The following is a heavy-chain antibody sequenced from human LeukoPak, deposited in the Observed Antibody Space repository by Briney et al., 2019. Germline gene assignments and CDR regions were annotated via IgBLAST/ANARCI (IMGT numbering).Heavy chain of an antibody. CDR1: GFTFSNYG. Sequence: GGTLRLSRAASGFTFSNYGIHWVRQAPGKGLEWLSYISLSSDFIYYGDSVRGRFTISRDNAKNSLYLQMNSLRAEDMALYYCAKAYYYDSSGYFDIWGQGTMVTVSS. V-gene: IGHV3-21*05. CDR3: AKAYYYDSSGYFDI. J-gene: IGHJ3*02. CDR2: ISLSSDFI. D-gene: IGHD3-22*01.